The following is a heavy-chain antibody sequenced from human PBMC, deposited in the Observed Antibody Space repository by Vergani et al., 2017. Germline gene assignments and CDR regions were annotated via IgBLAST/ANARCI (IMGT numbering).Heavy chain of an antibody. CDR2: IIPIFGTA. CDR3: ARAGMATIEGAPDAFDI. CDR1: GGTFSSYA. J-gene: IGHJ3*02. D-gene: IGHD5-24*01. Sequence: QVQLVQSGAAVKKPGSSVKVSCKASGGTFSSYAISWVRQAPGQGLEWMGRIIPIFGTANYAQKFQGRVTITADESTSTAYMELSSLRSEDTAVYYCARAGMATIEGAPDAFDIWGQGTMVTVSS. V-gene: IGHV1-69*18.